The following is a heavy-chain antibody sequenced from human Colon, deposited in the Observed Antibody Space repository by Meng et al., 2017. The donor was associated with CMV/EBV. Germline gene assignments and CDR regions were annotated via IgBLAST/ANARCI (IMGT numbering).Heavy chain of an antibody. CDR1: GSTFPGYF. CDR2: INTITGAT. J-gene: IGHJ4*02. Sequence: QWLLLRSGSEVKRPGASAKVSCTASGSTFPGYFMSWVRQDARQGLEWLGVINTITGATNYAQKFQGRVTMTRDTSMNTAYMELSRLRSDDTAVYYCASLSGGDFDYWGQGTLVTVSS. CDR3: ASLSGGDFDY. D-gene: IGHD1-26*01. V-gene: IGHV1-2*02.